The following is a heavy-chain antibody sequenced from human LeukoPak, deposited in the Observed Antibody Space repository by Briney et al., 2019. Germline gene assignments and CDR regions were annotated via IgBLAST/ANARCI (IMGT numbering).Heavy chain of an antibody. Sequence: GGSLRLSCAASGFTFSSYSMNWVRQAPGKGLEWVSSISSSSSYIYYADSVKGRFTISIDNAKNSLYLQMNSLRAEDTAVYYCARVRLLWFGELLYYYYGMDVWGQGTTVTVSS. V-gene: IGHV3-21*01. J-gene: IGHJ6*02. CDR2: ISSSSSYI. CDR3: ARVRLLWFGELLYYYYGMDV. CDR1: GFTFSSYS. D-gene: IGHD3-10*01.